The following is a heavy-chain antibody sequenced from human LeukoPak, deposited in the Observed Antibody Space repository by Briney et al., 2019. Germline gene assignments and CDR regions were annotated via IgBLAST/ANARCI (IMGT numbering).Heavy chain of an antibody. Sequence: GGSLRLSCAASGFTFSSYWMHWVRQAPGKGLVWVAWFHIDGSSTSYADSVKGRFTISRDNAKNTLYLQLNSLRAEDTAVYYCARGSSSWYNAFDIWGQGTMVTVSS. V-gene: IGHV3-74*01. CDR3: ARGSSSWYNAFDI. CDR2: FHIDGSST. D-gene: IGHD6-13*01. J-gene: IGHJ3*02. CDR1: GFTFSSYW.